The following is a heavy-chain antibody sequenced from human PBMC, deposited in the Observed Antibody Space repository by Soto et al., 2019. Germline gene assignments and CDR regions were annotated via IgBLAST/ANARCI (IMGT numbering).Heavy chain of an antibody. CDR3: ARDGTYNWV. D-gene: IGHD1-1*01. J-gene: IGHJ4*02. CDR1: GFTVSNNY. CDR2: IFSNGET. Sequence: ELQLVASGGGLVQPGGSLRLSCAASGFTVSNNYVRWVRQAPGKGLEWVSLIFSNGETRYADSVKGRFTISRDSSSNTLYLQMNSLRVEDTAVYYCARDGTYNWVGGQGIHVTVSS. V-gene: IGHV3-66*01.